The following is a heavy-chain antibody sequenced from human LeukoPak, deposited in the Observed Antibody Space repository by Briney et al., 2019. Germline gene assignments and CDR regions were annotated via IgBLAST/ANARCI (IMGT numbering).Heavy chain of an antibody. D-gene: IGHD5-12*01. CDR2: IFTDGHHT. J-gene: IGHJ1*01. CDR3: ARDSPGYGAYVS. Sequence: PGGSLRLSCAASGFTFRKHAMSCVRQAPGKGLEWVSSIFTDGHHTYNADSVKGRFTISRDNAKNSLYLQMDSLTAEDTAVYYCARDSPGYGAYVSWGQGTLVSVSS. CDR1: GFTFRKHA. V-gene: IGHV3-21*01.